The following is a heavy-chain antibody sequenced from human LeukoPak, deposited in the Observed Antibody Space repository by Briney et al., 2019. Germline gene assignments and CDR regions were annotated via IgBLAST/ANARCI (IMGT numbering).Heavy chain of an antibody. J-gene: IGHJ4*02. D-gene: IGHD1-14*01. CDR2: ISEDGGDT. CDR3: AKDKTRGPGDY. Sequence: PGGSLRLSCAASGFTFDDAMHWVRQTPGKGLECVSLISEDGGDTWYADSVKGRFTISRDNSKNSLYLQMNSLRAEDTAFYYCAKDKTRGPGDYWGQGTLVTVSS. CDR1: GFTFDDA. V-gene: IGHV3-43*02.